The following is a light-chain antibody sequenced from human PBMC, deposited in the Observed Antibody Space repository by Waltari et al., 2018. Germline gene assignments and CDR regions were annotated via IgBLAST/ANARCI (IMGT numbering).Light chain of an antibody. CDR3: QQYGSSPET. V-gene: IGKV3-20*01. Sequence: EIVLTQSPGTLSLYPGERATLSCRARQSVSGNYLAWYQQRPGQTPRLLIYGASSRATGIPDRFSGSGSGTDFTLTISRLEPEDFAVYYCQQYGSSPETFGQGTRVDIK. J-gene: IGKJ1*01. CDR1: QSVSGNY. CDR2: GAS.